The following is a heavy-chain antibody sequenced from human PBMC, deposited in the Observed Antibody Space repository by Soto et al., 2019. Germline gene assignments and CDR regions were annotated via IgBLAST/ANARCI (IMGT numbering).Heavy chain of an antibody. CDR1: GGSIVGLD. D-gene: IGHD5-12*01. CDR3: ARVQLRPSAMYYFDY. CDR2: IYYSGST. J-gene: IGHJ4*02. Sequence: SETLCLTWTVVGGSIVGLDCSWIRKHPGKGLEWIGYIYYSGSTNYNPSLKSRVTISVDTSKNQFSLKLSSVTAADTAVYYCARVQLRPSAMYYFDYWGQGTLVTVSS. V-gene: IGHV4-59*11.